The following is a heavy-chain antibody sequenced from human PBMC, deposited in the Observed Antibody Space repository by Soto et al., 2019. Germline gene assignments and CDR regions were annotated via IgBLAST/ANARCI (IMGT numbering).Heavy chain of an antibody. J-gene: IGHJ6*03. D-gene: IGHD1-26*01. Sequence: QVQLVQSGAEVKKPGSSVKVSCKASGGTFSSYTISWVRQAPGQGLEWMGRIIPILGIANYAQKFQGRVTITADKSSSTAYMELSSLRSEDTALYYCARVGRASGLIYRYYYMDVWGKGTTVTVSS. CDR3: ARVGRASGLIYRYYYMDV. V-gene: IGHV1-69*02. CDR1: GGTFSSYT. CDR2: IIPILGIA.